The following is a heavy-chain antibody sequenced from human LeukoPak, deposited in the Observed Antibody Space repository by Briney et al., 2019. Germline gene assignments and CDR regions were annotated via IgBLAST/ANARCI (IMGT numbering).Heavy chain of an antibody. J-gene: IGHJ6*04. Sequence: GRSLRLSCAASGFTFSSYGMHWVRQAPGKGLEWVAVISYDGSNKYHADSVKGRFTISRDNSKNTLYLQMNSLRAEDTAVYYCAKSRSITMVRGVIDSSYYYGMDVWGKGTTVTVSS. CDR1: GFTFSSYG. D-gene: IGHD3-10*01. CDR3: AKSRSITMVRGVIDSSYYYGMDV. CDR2: ISYDGSNK. V-gene: IGHV3-30*18.